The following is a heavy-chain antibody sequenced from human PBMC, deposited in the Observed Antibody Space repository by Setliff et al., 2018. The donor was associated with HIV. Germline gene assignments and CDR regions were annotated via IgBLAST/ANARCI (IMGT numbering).Heavy chain of an antibody. CDR1: GYTIIDHY. J-gene: IGHJ4*02. CDR3: TTTYVRDDYNFDF. CDR2: VDPENGKR. Sequence: ASVKVSCKASGYTIIDHYVHWVQQAPGKGLEWMGRVDPENGKRSYAERFQGRVTITADTSSDTTYMDLSSLRSEDTAVYYCTTTYVRDDYNFDFWGQGSLVTVSS. D-gene: IGHD4-4*01. V-gene: IGHV1-69-2*01.